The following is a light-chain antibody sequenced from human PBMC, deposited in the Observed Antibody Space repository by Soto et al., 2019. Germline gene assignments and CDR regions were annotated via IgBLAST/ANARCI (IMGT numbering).Light chain of an antibody. Sequence: QSVLTQPASVSGSPGQSITISCTGTSSDVGGYNHVSWYQQLPGTAPKLLIYDNNKRPSGIPDRFSGSKSGTSATLGITGLQTGDEADYYCGTWDSSLSAVVFGGGTKLTVL. CDR2: DNN. CDR1: SSDVGGYNH. CDR3: GTWDSSLSAVV. J-gene: IGLJ2*01. V-gene: IGLV1-51*01.